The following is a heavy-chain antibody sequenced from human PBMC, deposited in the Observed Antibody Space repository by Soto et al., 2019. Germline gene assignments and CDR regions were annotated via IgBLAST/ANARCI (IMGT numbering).Heavy chain of an antibody. J-gene: IGHJ4*02. CDR3: ARREAVAGSQFDF. CDR1: GGSISSGPYF. CDR2: IYYSGTT. D-gene: IGHD6-19*01. V-gene: IGHV4-39*02. Sequence: QLQLQESGPGLVKASETLSLTCSVSGGSISSGPYFWGWIRQSPGKGLEWIGSIYYSGTTSYSPSLKSRVTLSVDTAKTPVSLKLTSVTAADTAGYYCARREAVAGSQFDFWGQGTLVTVSS.